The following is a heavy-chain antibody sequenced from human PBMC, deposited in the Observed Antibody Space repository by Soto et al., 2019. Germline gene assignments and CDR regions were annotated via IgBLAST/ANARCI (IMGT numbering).Heavy chain of an antibody. Sequence: SETLSLTCDVSAGSISSGGYSWSWIRQPPGKGLEWVGYIYYSGSTYYNPSLKSRVTISVDTSKNQFSLKLSSVTAADAAVYYCARVGYCGGDCSFPDYWGQGTLVTVSS. D-gene: IGHD2-21*02. CDR2: IYYSGST. V-gene: IGHV4-30-4*07. CDR1: AGSISSGGYS. CDR3: ARVGYCGGDCSFPDY. J-gene: IGHJ4*02.